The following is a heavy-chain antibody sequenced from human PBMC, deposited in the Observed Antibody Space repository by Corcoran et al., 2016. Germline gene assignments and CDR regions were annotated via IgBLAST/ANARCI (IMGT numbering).Heavy chain of an antibody. V-gene: IGHV3-7*01. CDR3: ATDSGSYFRTTGGYFDY. D-gene: IGHD1-26*01. CDR1: GFTFSSYW. J-gene: IGHJ4*02. CDR2: IKQDGSEK. Sequence: EVQLVESGGGLVQPGGSLRLSCAASGFTFSSYWMSWVRQDPGKGLEWVANIKQDGSEKYYVDSVQGRFTISRDNSKNSLSLQMNSLRAEDTAVYYCATDSGSYFRTTGGYFDYWGQGTLVTVSS.